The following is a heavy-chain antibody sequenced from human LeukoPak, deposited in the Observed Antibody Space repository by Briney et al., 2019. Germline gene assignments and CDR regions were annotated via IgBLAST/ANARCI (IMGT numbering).Heavy chain of an antibody. CDR2: IYYSGNT. Sequence: SETLSLTCTVSGGSINNYYWTWIRQPPGKGLEWIGYIYYSGNTNYNPSLKSRVTISVDTSKNQFPLKLSSVTAADTAVYYCARTRGYSYYFDYWGQGALITVSS. CDR1: GGSINNYY. CDR3: ARTRGYSYYFDY. J-gene: IGHJ4*02. V-gene: IGHV4-59*01. D-gene: IGHD5-18*01.